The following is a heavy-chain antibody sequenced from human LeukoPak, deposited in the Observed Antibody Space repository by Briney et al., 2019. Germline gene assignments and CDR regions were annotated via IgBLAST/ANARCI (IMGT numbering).Heavy chain of an antibody. CDR3: AKDNCSSTSCSDVFDI. J-gene: IGHJ3*02. CDR1: GFICSSCA. Sequence: CCVSAGFICSSCAIYCRRRAPAGELQWVSLSSGDGGSTYYEASVKSRFTISRDNSKNSLSLQLNSLRTEDAALYYWAKDNCSSTSCSDVFDIWGEGTMVSVS. V-gene: IGHV3-43*02. D-gene: IGHD2-2*01. CDR2: SSGDGGST.